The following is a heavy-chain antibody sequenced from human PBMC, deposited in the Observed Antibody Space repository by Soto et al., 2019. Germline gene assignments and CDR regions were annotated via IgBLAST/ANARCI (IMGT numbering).Heavy chain of an antibody. Sequence: SETLSLTCIVSGGSVGSGAYYWSWIRQPPGNALEWIGYIQYSGDTNYNSSLKSRVTISVDTSRNQFSLKLNSVTAADTAVYYCAKGEDYDFRSGYYRPQNWLDPWGQGTLVTVSS. V-gene: IGHV4-61*08. CDR2: IQYSGDT. J-gene: IGHJ5*02. CDR3: AKGEDYDFRSGYYRPQNWLDP. D-gene: IGHD3-3*01. CDR1: GGSVGSGAYY.